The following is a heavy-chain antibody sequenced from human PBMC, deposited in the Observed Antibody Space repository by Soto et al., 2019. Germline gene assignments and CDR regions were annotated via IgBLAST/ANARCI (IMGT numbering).Heavy chain of an antibody. Sequence: QLQLQESGPGLVKPSETLSLTCTVSGASISSSTYFWGWLRQPPVNGREWIGSVDYCGNTYYNRSLRTRATISVDTSKNQYSLKLSSVTAEDTDVYYCARHCANSVSYSEDFQHWGQGTLVTVSS. D-gene: IGHD1-26*01. CDR1: GASISSSTYF. J-gene: IGHJ1*01. V-gene: IGHV4-39*01. CDR2: VDYCGNT. CDR3: ARHCANSVSYSEDFQH.